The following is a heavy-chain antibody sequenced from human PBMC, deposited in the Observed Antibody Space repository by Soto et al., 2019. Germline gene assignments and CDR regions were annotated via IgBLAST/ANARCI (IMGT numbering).Heavy chain of an antibody. D-gene: IGHD2-2*01. CDR2: ISGSGGST. Sequence: GGSLRLSCAASGFTFSTYAMSWVRQAPGKGLEWVSGISGSGGSTHYADSVEGRFTISRDNSENTLYLQMDSLRAEDAAVYFCAKNHPADPPAPHHSGFDYWGQGTLVTVSS. V-gene: IGHV3-23*01. CDR3: AKNHPADPPAPHHSGFDY. J-gene: IGHJ4*02. CDR1: GFTFSTYA.